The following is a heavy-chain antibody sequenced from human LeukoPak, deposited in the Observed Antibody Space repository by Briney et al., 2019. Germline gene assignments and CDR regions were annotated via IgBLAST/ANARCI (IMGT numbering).Heavy chain of an antibody. CDR1: GGPFSGSS. CDR3: ARWYSSSWCLDY. V-gene: IGHV4-34*01. Sequence: SETLSSPCPVKGGPFSGSSWTGFRKPQGKGLNWIGEINHSGSTNYNPSLKSRVTISVDTSKNQFSLKLSSVTAADTAVYYCARWYSSSWCLDYWGQGTLVTVSS. D-gene: IGHD6-13*01. J-gene: IGHJ4*02. CDR2: INHSGST.